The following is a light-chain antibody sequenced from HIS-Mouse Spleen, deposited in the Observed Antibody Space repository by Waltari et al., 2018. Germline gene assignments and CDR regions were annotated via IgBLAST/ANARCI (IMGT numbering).Light chain of an antibody. CDR3: AAWDDSLSGPV. CDR1: SSNIGSHY. V-gene: IGLV1-47*01. J-gene: IGLJ3*02. Sequence: QSVLTQPPSASGTPGQRVTISCSGSSSNIGSHYVYWYQQLPGTAPKLLIYRNNQRPSGVPDRFSGSKSGTSAYLAISGLRSEDEADYYCAAWDDSLSGPVFGGGTKLTVL. CDR2: RNN.